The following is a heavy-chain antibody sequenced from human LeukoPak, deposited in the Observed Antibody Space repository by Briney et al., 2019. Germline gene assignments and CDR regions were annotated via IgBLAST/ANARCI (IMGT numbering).Heavy chain of an antibody. J-gene: IGHJ4*02. CDR3: ARVRVRFWDIVLMVYPPVDY. D-gene: IGHD2-8*01. CDR2: ISAYNGNT. V-gene: IGHV1-18*01. Sequence: GASVTVSCKASGYTFTSYGISWVRQAPGQGLEWMGWISAYNGNTNYAQKLQGRVTMTTDTSTSTAYMELRSLRSDDTAVYYCARVRVRFWDIVLMVYPPVDYWGQGTLVTVSS. CDR1: GYTFTSYG.